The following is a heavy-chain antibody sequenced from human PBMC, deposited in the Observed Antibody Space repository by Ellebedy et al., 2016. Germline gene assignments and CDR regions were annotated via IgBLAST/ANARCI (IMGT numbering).Heavy chain of an antibody. CDR2: ISYDGSNK. V-gene: IGHV3-30*18. CDR3: AKGHVWGSYRQPLYYYGMDV. CDR1: GFTFSSYG. D-gene: IGHD3-16*02. J-gene: IGHJ6*02. Sequence: GESLKISXAAPGFTFSSYGMHWVRQAPGKGLEWVAVISYDGSNKYYADSVKGRFTISRDNSKNTLYLQMNSLRAEDTAVYYCAKGHVWGSYRQPLYYYGMDVWGQGTTVTVSS.